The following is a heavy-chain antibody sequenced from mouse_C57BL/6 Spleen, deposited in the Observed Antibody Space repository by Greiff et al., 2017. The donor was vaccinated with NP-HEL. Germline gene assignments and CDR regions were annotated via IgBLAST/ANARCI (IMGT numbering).Heavy chain of an antibody. CDR2: IYPGDGDT. D-gene: IGHD3-2*02. CDR3: ARGGFRYYFDY. V-gene: IGHV1-82*01. J-gene: IGHJ2*01. CDR1: GYAFSSSW. Sequence: VQLQQSGPELVKPGASVKISCKASGYAFSSSWMNWVKQRPGKGLEWIGRIYPGDGDTNYNGQFKGKATLTADKSSITAYMQLMSLTSEDSAVYFCARGGFRYYFDYWGQGTTLTVSS.